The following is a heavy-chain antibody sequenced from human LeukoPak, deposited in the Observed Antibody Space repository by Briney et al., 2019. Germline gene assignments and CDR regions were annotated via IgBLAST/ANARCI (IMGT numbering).Heavy chain of an antibody. Sequence: SETLSLTCAVYGGSFSGYYWSWIRQPPGKGLEWIGEINHSGSTNYNPSLKSRVTISVDTSKNQFSLKLSSVTAADTAVYYCAREAAAAGIYYGMDVWGQGTTVTVSS. J-gene: IGHJ6*02. V-gene: IGHV4-34*01. CDR2: INHSGST. D-gene: IGHD6-13*01. CDR1: GGSFSGYY. CDR3: AREAAAAGIYYGMDV.